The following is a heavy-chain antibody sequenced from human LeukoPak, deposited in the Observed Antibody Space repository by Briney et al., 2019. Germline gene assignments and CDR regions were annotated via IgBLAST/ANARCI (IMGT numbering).Heavy chain of an antibody. J-gene: IGHJ3*02. D-gene: IGHD6-13*01. CDR3: ARELMRQQLADAGDAFDI. V-gene: IGHV1-69*13. CDR2: IIPIFGTA. CDR1: GGTFSSYA. Sequence: SVKVSCKASGGTFSSYAISWVRQAPGQGLEWMGGIIPIFGTANYAQKFQGRVTITADESASTAYMELSSLRSEDTAVYYCARELMRQQLADAGDAFDIWGQGTMVTVSS.